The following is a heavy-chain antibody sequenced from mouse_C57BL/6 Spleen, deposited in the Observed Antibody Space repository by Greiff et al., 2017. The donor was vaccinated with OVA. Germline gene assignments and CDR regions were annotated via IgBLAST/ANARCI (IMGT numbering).Heavy chain of an antibody. V-gene: IGHV1-69*01. CDR2: IDPSDSYT. CDR3: ARRSNYGVDY. J-gene: IGHJ4*01. CDR1: GYTFTSYW. Sequence: QVQLKQPGAELVMPGASVKLSCKASGYTFTSYWMHWVKQRPGQGLEWIGEIDPSDSYTNYNQKFKGKSTLTVDKSSSTAYMQLSSLTSEDSAVYYCARRSNYGVDYWGQGTSVTVSS. D-gene: IGHD2-5*01.